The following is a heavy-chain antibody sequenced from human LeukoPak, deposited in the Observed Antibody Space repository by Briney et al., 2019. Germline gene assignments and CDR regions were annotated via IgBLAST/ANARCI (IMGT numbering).Heavy chain of an antibody. CDR3: ARDRLLLWFGSWGNAFDI. D-gene: IGHD3-10*01. Sequence: ASVKVSCKASGGTFSSYAISWVRQAPGQGLEWMGRVIPILGIANYAQKFQGRVTITADKSTSTAYMELSSLRSEDTAVYYCARDRLLLWFGSWGNAFDIWGQGTMVTVSS. V-gene: IGHV1-69*04. J-gene: IGHJ3*02. CDR2: VIPILGIA. CDR1: GGTFSSYA.